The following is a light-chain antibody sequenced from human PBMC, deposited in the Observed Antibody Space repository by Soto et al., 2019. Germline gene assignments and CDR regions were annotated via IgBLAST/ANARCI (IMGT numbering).Light chain of an antibody. CDR2: KKT. Sequence: QSVLTQPPSASGNPGQTVSISCSGSSSNIGSNYVSWYQKLPGTAPKLLIHKKTQRPSGVPDRFYASKSGTSAALAISGLRSEDEGDYYCATWDDSLSGGVVGGGTELTVL. V-gene: IGLV1-47*01. J-gene: IGLJ3*02. CDR1: SSNIGSNY. CDR3: ATWDDSLSGGV.